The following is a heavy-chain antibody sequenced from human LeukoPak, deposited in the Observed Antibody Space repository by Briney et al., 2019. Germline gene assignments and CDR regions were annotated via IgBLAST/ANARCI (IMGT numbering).Heavy chain of an antibody. Sequence: PGGSLRLSCAASGFIFSSYWMSWVRQAPGKGLEWVANIKQDGSEKYYVDSVKGRFTISRDNAKNSLYLQMNSLRAEDTAVYYCARVTTSYYDSSGPSPGYFDYWGQGTLVAVSS. CDR1: GFIFSSYW. CDR2: IKQDGSEK. J-gene: IGHJ4*02. D-gene: IGHD3-22*01. CDR3: ARVTTSYYDSSGPSPGYFDY. V-gene: IGHV3-7*04.